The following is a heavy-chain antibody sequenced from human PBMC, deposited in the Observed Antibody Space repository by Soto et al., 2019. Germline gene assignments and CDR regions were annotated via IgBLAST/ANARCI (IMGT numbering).Heavy chain of an antibody. V-gene: IGHV3-7*05. Sequence: EVQLVGSRGGLVQPGGSLRLSCAASGFTFSGYWMSWVRQAPGKGLEWVANITQDGSEQFYVDSVKGRFTISRDNAKNSLYLQINSLRAEDTAVYYCAREAVWGQGTTVTVSS. J-gene: IGHJ6*02. CDR3: AREAV. CDR1: GFTFSGYW. CDR2: ITQDGSEQ.